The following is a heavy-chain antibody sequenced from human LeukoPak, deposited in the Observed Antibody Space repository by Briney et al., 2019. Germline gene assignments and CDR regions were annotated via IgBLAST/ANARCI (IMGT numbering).Heavy chain of an antibody. Sequence: SETLSLTCTVSGGSISSSSYYWGWIRQPPGTGLEWLGSIYYSGSTYYNPSLKSRVTISVDTSKNQFSLKLSSVTAADTAVYYCARDRTGQQLISRKEYYYMDVWGKGTTVTISS. CDR3: ARDRTGQQLISRKEYYYMDV. CDR1: GGSISSSSYY. J-gene: IGHJ6*03. V-gene: IGHV4-39*07. CDR2: IYYSGST. D-gene: IGHD4-11*01.